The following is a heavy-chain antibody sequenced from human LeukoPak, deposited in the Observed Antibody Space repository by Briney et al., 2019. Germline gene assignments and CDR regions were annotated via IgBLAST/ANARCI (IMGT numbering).Heavy chain of an antibody. CDR3: ARQGIAARLYYYYYYMDV. CDR2: IYTSGST. V-gene: IGHV4-4*09. D-gene: IGHD6-6*01. J-gene: IGHJ6*03. CDR1: GGSFSGYY. Sequence: PSETLSLTCAVYGGSFSGYYWSWIRQPPGKGLEWIGCIYTSGSTNYNPSLKSRVSISVDTSNNQFSLRLTSVTAADTAVYYCARQGIAARLYYYYYYMDVWGKGTTVTVSS.